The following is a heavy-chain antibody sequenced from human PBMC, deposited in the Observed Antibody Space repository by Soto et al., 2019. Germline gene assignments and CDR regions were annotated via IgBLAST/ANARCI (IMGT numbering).Heavy chain of an antibody. V-gene: IGHV4-30-4*01. CDR3: ARAQGAGFFDS. CDR2: IYYSGST. CDR1: GGSIRSGDYY. J-gene: IGHJ4*02. D-gene: IGHD3-10*01. Sequence: QVQLQESGPGLVKPSQTLSLTCTVSGGSIRSGDYYWSWIRQPPGKGLEWIGYIYYSGSTYYNPSLKSRVTISVDTSTNKFTLKLSSVTAADKSVYYCARAQGAGFFDSWGQGTLVTVSS.